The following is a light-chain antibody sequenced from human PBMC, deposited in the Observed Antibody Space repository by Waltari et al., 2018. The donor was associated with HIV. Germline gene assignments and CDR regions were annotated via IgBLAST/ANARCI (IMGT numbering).Light chain of an antibody. CDR1: SSDIGYFNY. V-gene: IGLV2-14*01. J-gene: IGLJ2*01. CDR2: EVG. CDR3: SSYTSSGTLV. Sequence: QSALTQPASVSGSPGQSNTISCTGTSSDIGYFNYVSWYQQHPGRAPKLMIYEVGNRPSGVSNRFSGSKSDNTASLTVSGLQPEDEADYYCSSYTSSGTLVFGGGTRLTVL.